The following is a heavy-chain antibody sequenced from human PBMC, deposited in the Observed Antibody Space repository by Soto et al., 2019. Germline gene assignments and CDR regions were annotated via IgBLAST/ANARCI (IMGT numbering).Heavy chain of an antibody. J-gene: IGHJ4*02. V-gene: IGHV3-23*01. CDR3: AKDRLAGNFDY. CDR1: GFTFNNYA. Sequence: EVQVLDSGGDLAQPGGSRRLSCAASGFTFNNYAMNWVRQAPGKGLEWVATISATGGSTYYADSVKGRFTISRDNSKNTLYLQMNGLRVEDTAVYYCAKDRLAGNFDYWGQGTQVTVSS. CDR2: ISATGGST.